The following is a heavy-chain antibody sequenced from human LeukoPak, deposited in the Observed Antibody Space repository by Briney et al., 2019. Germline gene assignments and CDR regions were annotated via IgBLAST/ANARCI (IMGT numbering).Heavy chain of an antibody. J-gene: IGHJ4*02. D-gene: IGHD3-10*01. Sequence: PGGSLRLSCAASGFTFSSYSMNWVRQAPGKGLEWVSSISSSSSYIYYADSVKGRFTISRDNAKNSLYLQMNSLRAEDTAVYYCARDLVPVFRDEITMVRGGTGYWSQGTLVTVSS. V-gene: IGHV3-21*01. CDR2: ISSSSSYI. CDR1: GFTFSSYS. CDR3: ARDLVPVFRDEITMVRGGTGY.